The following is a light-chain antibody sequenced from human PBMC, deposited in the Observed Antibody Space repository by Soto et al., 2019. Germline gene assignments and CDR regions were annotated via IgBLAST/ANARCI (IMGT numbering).Light chain of an antibody. V-gene: IGLV1-51*01. J-gene: IGLJ2*01. CDR2: GNN. Sequence: QAVVTQPPSVSAAPGQTVTISCSGSSSNVQNNYVSWHQQLPGAAPKLLIYGNNKRPSGIPDRFSGSKSGATATLGITGLQTGDAADYYCVTWDSSLSAAVFGGGTKVTVL. CDR1: SSNVQNNY. CDR3: VTWDSSLSAAV.